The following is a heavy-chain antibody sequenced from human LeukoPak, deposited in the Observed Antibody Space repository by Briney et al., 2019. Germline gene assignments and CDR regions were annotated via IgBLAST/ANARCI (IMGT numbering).Heavy chain of an antibody. D-gene: IGHD3-10*01. CDR1: GGSISSGGYY. CDR3: ARGRKVRGVIDY. V-gene: IGHV4-30-2*01. CDR2: IYHSGST. Sequence: SETLSLTCTVSGGSISSGGYYWSWIRQPPGKGLEWIGYIYHSGSTYYNPSLKSRVTISVDRSKNQFSLKLSSVTAADTAVYYCARGRKVRGVIDYWGQGTLVTVSS. J-gene: IGHJ4*02.